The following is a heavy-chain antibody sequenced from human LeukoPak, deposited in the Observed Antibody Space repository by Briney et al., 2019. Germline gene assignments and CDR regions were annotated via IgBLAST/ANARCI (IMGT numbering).Heavy chain of an antibody. CDR3: AREGPGYCSSTSCLQGGGMDV. J-gene: IGHJ6*02. CDR1: GGSISSGGYY. Sequence: SETLSLTCTVSGGSISSGGYYWSWIRQHPGKGLEWIGYIYYSGSTYYNLSLKSRVTISVDTSKNQFSLKLSSVTAADTAVYYCAREGPGYCSSTSCLQGGGMDVWGQGTTVTVSS. D-gene: IGHD2-2*01. CDR2: IYYSGST. V-gene: IGHV4-31*03.